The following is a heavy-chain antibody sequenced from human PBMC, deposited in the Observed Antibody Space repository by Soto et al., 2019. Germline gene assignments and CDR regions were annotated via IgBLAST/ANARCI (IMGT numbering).Heavy chain of an antibody. CDR3: ARDNGMAGSFDP. J-gene: IGHJ5*02. D-gene: IGHD2-8*01. CDR2: NTSSSTTI. V-gene: IGHV3-48*02. Sequence: GGSLRLSCAASGFTFSSYSMNWARQAPGKGLEWIAYNTSSSTTIFYADSVKGRFTISRDNAKSSLYLQMNGLRDEDTAVYYCARDNGMAGSFDPWGQGTLVTVSS. CDR1: GFTFSSYS.